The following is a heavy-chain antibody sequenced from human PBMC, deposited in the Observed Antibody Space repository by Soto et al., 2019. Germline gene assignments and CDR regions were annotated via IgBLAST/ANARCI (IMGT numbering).Heavy chain of an antibody. CDR2: IYHSGAT. V-gene: IGHV4-4*02. D-gene: IGHD6-19*01. CDR1: GDSMNNNNW. J-gene: IGHJ5*01. CDR3: ARAGLGLAFDS. Sequence: QVQLQESGPGLVKPSGTLSLTCAVSGDSMNNNNWWSWVRQSPRKGLEWIAEIYHSGATNYNASLQSRVTISIDKSEKQFSLKLNSVTAADTAVYYCARAGLGLAFDSWGQGALVTVSS.